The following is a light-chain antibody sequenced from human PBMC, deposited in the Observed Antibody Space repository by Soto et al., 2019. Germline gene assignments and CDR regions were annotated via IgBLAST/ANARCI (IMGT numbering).Light chain of an antibody. CDR1: RDISRY. V-gene: IGKV1-39*01. J-gene: IGKJ3*01. CDR2: AAT. Sequence: DIQMTQSPSSMCASVGDRVTITCRASRDISRYLNWYQQKPGKAPKLLIFAATTLQSGVPSRFSGNVSGTDFSLTITSLQPEDFATYYCQQSYSLPLTFGPGTKVDI. CDR3: QQSYSLPLT.